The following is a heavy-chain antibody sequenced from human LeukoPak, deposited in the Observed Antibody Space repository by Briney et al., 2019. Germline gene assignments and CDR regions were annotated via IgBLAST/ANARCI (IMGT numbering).Heavy chain of an antibody. V-gene: IGHV3-7*01. CDR2: VNQGGTEK. D-gene: IGHD1-26*01. CDR3: ARSFDNYYYHYMDV. J-gene: IGHJ6*03. CDR1: GFTFSSQW. Sequence: GGSLRLSCAASGFTFSSQWMSWVRQAPGKGLEWVANVNQGGTEKYYVDSVKGRFTISRDNAENSLYLQMNSLRAEDTAVYYCARSFDNYYYHYMDVWGKGTTVTISS.